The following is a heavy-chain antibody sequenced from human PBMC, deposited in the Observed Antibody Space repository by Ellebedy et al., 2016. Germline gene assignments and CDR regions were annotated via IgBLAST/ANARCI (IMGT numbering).Heavy chain of an antibody. Sequence: GGSLRLSCAASGLSVRSNYMSWVRQAPGKGLEWVSVIYSGGGTYYADSVKGRFTISRDNSKNMLFLQMKSLRSDDTAVYYCARRGDDSNPSDFYYRGMDVWGQGTTVTVSS. CDR2: IYSGGGT. J-gene: IGHJ6*02. CDR1: GLSVRSNY. D-gene: IGHD3-10*01. V-gene: IGHV3-53*05. CDR3: ARRGDDSNPSDFYYRGMDV.